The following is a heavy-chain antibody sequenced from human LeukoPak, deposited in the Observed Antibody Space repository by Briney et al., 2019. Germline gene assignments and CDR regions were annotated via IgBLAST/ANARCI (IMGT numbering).Heavy chain of an antibody. D-gene: IGHD2-15*01. Sequence: SETLSLICNVSGGSISSRNYYWAWIRQPPGKGLEWIGNIYYSGSTYYNSSHKSRVTISVDTSKNQFSLELTSVTAADTALYYCATLVVPGWFDPWGQGTLVTVSS. CDR3: ATLVVPGWFDP. CDR2: IYYSGST. J-gene: IGHJ5*02. CDR1: GGSISSRNYY. V-gene: IGHV4-39*07.